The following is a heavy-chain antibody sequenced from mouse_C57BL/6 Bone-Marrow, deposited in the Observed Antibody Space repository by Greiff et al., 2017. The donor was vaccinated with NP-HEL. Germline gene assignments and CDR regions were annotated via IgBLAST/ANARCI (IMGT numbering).Heavy chain of an antibody. V-gene: IGHV1-82*01. J-gene: IGHJ4*01. D-gene: IGHD2-3*01. CDR3: ARSKVYDGYRYAMDY. CDR1: GYAFSSSW. CDR2: IYPGDGDT. Sequence: VQLQQSGPELVKPGASVKISCKASGYAFSSSWMNWVKQRPGKGLEWIGRIYPGDGDTNYNGKFKGKATLTADKSSSTAYMQLSSLTSEDSAVYCCARSKVYDGYRYAMDYWGQGTSVTVSS.